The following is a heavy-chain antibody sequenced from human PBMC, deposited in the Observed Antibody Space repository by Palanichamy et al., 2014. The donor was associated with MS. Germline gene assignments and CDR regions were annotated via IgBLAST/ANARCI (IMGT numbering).Heavy chain of an antibody. D-gene: IGHD6-13*01. J-gene: IGHJ4*02. V-gene: IGHV3-7*03. Sequence: EVQLVESGGGLVQPGGSLRLSCAASGFTFSSCWMSWVRQAPGKGLEWVANIKQDGSEKYYVDSVKGRFTISRDNAKNSLYLQMNSLRAEDTAVYYCARRNAGYSSSWTLDYWGQGTLVTVSS. CDR2: IKQDGSEK. CDR1: GFTFSSCW. CDR3: ARRNAGYSSSWTLDY.